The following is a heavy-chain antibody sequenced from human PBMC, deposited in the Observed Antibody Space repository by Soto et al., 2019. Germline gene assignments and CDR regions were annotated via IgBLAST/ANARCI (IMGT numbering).Heavy chain of an antibody. V-gene: IGHV3-23*01. D-gene: IGHD7-27*01. CDR3: AKEVSLGSNVDLGY. CDR2: IRGSGGST. J-gene: IGHJ4*02. CDR1: GCSRIIIT. Sequence: ERAVWGSSLASGCSRIIITKSWVRQYTGKGLEWVSTIRGSGGSTYYADAVKGRFSISRDNSMGTLYLQMKSLRVEDTAIDYCAKEVSLGSNVDLGYWGQGTVVPVSS.